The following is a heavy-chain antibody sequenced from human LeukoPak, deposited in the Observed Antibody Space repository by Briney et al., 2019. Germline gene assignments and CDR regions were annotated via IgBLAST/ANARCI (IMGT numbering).Heavy chain of an antibody. Sequence: SETLSLTCTVSGGSIGSYYWSWVRQPPGKGLEWIGYIYDSGSTNYNPSLKSRVTISVDTSKNQFSLKLSSVTAADTAVYYCACLTTADAFDIWGQGTMVTVSS. J-gene: IGHJ3*02. D-gene: IGHD3-22*01. CDR3: ACLTTADAFDI. V-gene: IGHV4-59*01. CDR2: IYDSGST. CDR1: GGSIGSYY.